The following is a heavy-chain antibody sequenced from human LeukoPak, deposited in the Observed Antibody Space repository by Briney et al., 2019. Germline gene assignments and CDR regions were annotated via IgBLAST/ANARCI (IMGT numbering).Heavy chain of an antibody. V-gene: IGHV1-69*01. D-gene: IGHD5-12*01. CDR1: GGTFSTLD. J-gene: IGHJ4*02. CDR2: IIPLFGPA. Sequence: SVKVSWKASGGTFSTLDISWVRQAPAHGLEWMGGIIPLFGPANYAQKFQDRVTIIADESTTTAYMELSSLRPEDTAVYYCARLGSGYDPGDFWGQGTLVTVST. CDR3: ARLGSGYDPGDF.